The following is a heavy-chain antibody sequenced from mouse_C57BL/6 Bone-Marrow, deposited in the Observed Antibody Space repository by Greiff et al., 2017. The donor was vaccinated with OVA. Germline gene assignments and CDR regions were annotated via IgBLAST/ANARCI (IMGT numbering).Heavy chain of an antibody. D-gene: IGHD1-1*01. Sequence: QVQLQQSGPELVKPGASVKISCKASGYAFSNSWMNWVKQRPGKGLEWIGRIYPGDGDTNYNGKFKGKATLTADKSSNTAYMQLSSLTSEDSAVYFWARRVLRDYWYFDGWGTGTTVTVSS. CDR3: ARRVLRDYWYFDG. CDR1: GYAFSNSW. V-gene: IGHV1-82*01. CDR2: IYPGDGDT. J-gene: IGHJ1*03.